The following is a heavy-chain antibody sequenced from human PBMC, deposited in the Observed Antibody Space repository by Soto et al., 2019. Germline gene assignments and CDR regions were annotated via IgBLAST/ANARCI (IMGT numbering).Heavy chain of an antibody. V-gene: IGHV3-23*01. J-gene: IGHJ6*02. CDR2: ISGSGGNA. CDR1: GFTFSSYA. D-gene: IGHD1-26*01. CDR3: AKDGASGSYPPYYYFGMDV. Sequence: LRLSCAASGFTFSSYAMSWVRQAPGKGLEWVSTISGSGGNAYYADSVKGRFSISRDNSKNTLRLQMNSLRADDTAVYYCAKDGASGSYPPYYYFGMDVWGQGPRSPS.